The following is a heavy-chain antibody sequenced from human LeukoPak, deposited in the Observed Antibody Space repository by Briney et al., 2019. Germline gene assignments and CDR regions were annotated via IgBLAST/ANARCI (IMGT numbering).Heavy chain of an antibody. J-gene: IGHJ4*02. CDR1: GFTFSSYA. Sequence: GGSLRLSCAASGFTFSSYAMSWVRQAPGKGLEWVSAISGSGGSTYYADSVKGRFTISRDNSKNTLYLQMNSLRAEDTAVYYCAKNSAYSGSYFVDYWGQGTPVTVSS. CDR2: ISGSGGST. CDR3: AKNSAYSGSYFVDY. V-gene: IGHV3-23*01. D-gene: IGHD1-26*01.